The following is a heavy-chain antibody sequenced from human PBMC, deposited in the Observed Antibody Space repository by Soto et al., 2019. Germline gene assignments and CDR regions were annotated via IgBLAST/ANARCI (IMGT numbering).Heavy chain of an antibody. J-gene: IGHJ5*02. Sequence: SETLSLTCAVSGGSISSTNWWSWVRQPPGKGLEWIGEIYHGGSTNYNPSLKSRVTISVDKSKNQFSLKVNSVTAADTAVYYCARWETVAATGNWFDPWGQGTLVTVSS. D-gene: IGHD6-19*01. V-gene: IGHV4-4*02. CDR1: GGSISSTNW. CDR3: ARWETVAATGNWFDP. CDR2: IYHGGST.